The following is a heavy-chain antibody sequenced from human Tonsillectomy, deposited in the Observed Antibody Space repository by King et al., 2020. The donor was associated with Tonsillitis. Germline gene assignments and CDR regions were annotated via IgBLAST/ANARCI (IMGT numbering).Heavy chain of an antibody. Sequence: VQLVESGGGLVQPGGSLRLSCEASGFAFTTYNMNWVRQDPGKGLEWVSYISCNSKGVYYADSVKGRFTISRDNAQKSLYLQMNSLRVEDTAVYYCARDTFDYVDSGWGQGTLVTVSS. CDR3: ARDTFDYVDSG. V-gene: IGHV3-48*04. D-gene: IGHD4-17*01. J-gene: IGHJ1*01. CDR2: ISCNSKGV. CDR1: GFAFTTYN.